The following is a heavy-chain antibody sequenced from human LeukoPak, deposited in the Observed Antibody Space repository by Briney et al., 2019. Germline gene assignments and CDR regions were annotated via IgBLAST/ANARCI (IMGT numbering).Heavy chain of an antibody. CDR1: GFTFSSYA. D-gene: IGHD3-16*02. J-gene: IGHJ4*02. CDR3: AKDLGGPYDYVWGSYRYTHYFDY. Sequence: GGSLRLSCAASGFTFSSYAMSWVRQAPGKGLEWVAAVTGSGSNTYYAGSVKGRFTISRDNSKNTLSLQMNSLRVEDTAVYYCAKDLGGPYDYVWGSYRYTHYFDYWGQGTLVTVSS. CDR2: VTGSGSNT. V-gene: IGHV3-23*01.